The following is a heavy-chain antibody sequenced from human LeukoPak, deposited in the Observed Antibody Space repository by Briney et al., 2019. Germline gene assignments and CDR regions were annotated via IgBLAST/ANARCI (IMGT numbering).Heavy chain of an antibody. Sequence: PSETLSLTCTVSGGSISSSSYYWGWIRQPPGKGLEWIGSIYYSGSTYYNPSLKSRVTISVDTSKNQSSLKLSSVTAADTAVYYCARHVLNLRQWLVQNAFDIWGQGTMVTVSS. CDR1: GGSISSSSYY. V-gene: IGHV4-39*01. J-gene: IGHJ3*02. D-gene: IGHD6-19*01. CDR3: ARHVLNLRQWLVQNAFDI. CDR2: IYYSGST.